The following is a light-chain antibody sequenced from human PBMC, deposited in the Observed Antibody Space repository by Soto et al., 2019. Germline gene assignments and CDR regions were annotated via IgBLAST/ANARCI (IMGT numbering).Light chain of an antibody. CDR3: QQYNNCPPDT. CDR1: QSVSSN. V-gene: IGKV3-15*01. Sequence: EIVMTQSPATLSVSPGDRATLSCRASQSVSSNLAWYQQKPGQAPRLLIYGATTRATGIPARFSGSGSGTEFTLTISSLQSEYFAVYYCQQYNNCPPDTFGQGTKLEIK. CDR2: GAT. J-gene: IGKJ2*01.